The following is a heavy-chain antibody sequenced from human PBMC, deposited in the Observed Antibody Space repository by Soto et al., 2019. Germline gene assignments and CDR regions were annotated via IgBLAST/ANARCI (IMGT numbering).Heavy chain of an antibody. V-gene: IGHV1-46*01. CDR3: ARSPYSSGYYYAIDY. CDR1: GYTFTGYA. Sequence: ASVKVSCKASGYTFTGYAMHWVRQAPGQRLEWMGLINPSGGSTTYAQKFQGRVTMTRDTSTSTVYMDLSSLRSEDSAVYYCARSPYSSGYYYAIDYWGQGTQVTVSS. J-gene: IGHJ4*02. D-gene: IGHD3-22*01. CDR2: INPSGGST.